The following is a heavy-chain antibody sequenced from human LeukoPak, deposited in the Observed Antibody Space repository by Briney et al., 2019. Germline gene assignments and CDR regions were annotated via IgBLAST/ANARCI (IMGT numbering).Heavy chain of an antibody. CDR2: VNPNSGGT. Sequence: ASVKVSCKASGYTFTGYYMHWVRQAPGQGLEWMGWVNPNSGGTNYAQKFQGRVTMTRDTSISTAYMELSRLRSDDTAVYYCARRKVRGVTPFDYWGQGTLVTVSS. CDR3: ARRKVRGVTPFDY. J-gene: IGHJ4*02. CDR1: GYTFTGYY. V-gene: IGHV1-2*02. D-gene: IGHD3-10*01.